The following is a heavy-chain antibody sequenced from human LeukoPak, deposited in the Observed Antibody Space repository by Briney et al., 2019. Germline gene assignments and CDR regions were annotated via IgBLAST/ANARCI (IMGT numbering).Heavy chain of an antibody. CDR1: GYTFTSYG. Sequence: GASVKVSCKASGYTFTSYGTSWVRQAPGQGLEWMGWISAYNGNTNYAQKLQGRVTMTTDTSTSTAYMELRSLRSDDTAVYYCAKAPSSGLFTMVRGVTLADYWGQGTLVTVSS. CDR3: AKAPSSGLFTMVRGVTLADY. V-gene: IGHV1-18*01. CDR2: ISAYNGNT. D-gene: IGHD3-10*01. J-gene: IGHJ4*02.